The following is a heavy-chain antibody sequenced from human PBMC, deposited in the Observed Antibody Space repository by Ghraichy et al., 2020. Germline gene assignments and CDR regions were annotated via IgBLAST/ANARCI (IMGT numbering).Heavy chain of an antibody. CDR1: GGSISSYY. Sequence: SQTLSLTCTVSGGSISSYYWSWIRQPPGKGLEWIGYIYYSGSTNYNPSLKSRVTISVDTSKNQFSLKLSSVTAADTAVYYCARVTSGYDLDYWGQGTLVTVSS. J-gene: IGHJ4*02. D-gene: IGHD5-12*01. CDR3: ARVTSGYDLDY. V-gene: IGHV4-59*01. CDR2: IYYSGST.